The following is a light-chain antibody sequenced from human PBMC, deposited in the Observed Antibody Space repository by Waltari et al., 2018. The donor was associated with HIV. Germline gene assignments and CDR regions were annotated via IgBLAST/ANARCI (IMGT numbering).Light chain of an antibody. CDR2: EDN. CDR1: SGSIASNY. V-gene: IGLV6-57*01. Sequence: NFMLTQPHSVSESPGETVTIPCTRSSGSIASNYVQWYQQRPGSSPTTVIYEDNQRPSGVPDRFSGSIDSSSNSASLTISGLKTEDEADYYCQSSDSSNWVFGGGTKLTVL. J-gene: IGLJ3*02. CDR3: QSSDSSNWV.